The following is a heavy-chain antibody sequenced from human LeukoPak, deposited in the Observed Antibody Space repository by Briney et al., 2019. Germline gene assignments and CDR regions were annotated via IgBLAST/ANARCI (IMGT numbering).Heavy chain of an antibody. J-gene: IGHJ4*02. CDR3: AKDRSKGSYGDDFDF. CDR1: GFTFSSYW. D-gene: IGHD1-26*01. V-gene: IGHV3-74*01. CDR2: INSDGSST. Sequence: GGSLRLSCAASGFTFSSYWMHWVRQAPGKGLVWVSRINSDGSSTSYADSVKGRFTISRDNAKNTLYLQMNSLRPEDTAVYYCAKDRSKGSYGDDFDFWGQGTLVTVSS.